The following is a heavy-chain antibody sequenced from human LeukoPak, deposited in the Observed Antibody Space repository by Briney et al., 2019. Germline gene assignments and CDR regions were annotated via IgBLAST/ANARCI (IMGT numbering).Heavy chain of an antibody. D-gene: IGHD3-3*01. CDR1: GGTLRSYA. V-gene: IGHV1-69*01. CDR2: IIPIFGTA. CDR3: ARSSLGDFWSGYYGLYFDY. J-gene: IGHJ4*02. Sequence: SVKVSCKASGGTLRSYAISWVRQAPGQGLEWMGGIIPIFGTANYAQKFQGRVTITADESTSTAYMELSSLRSEDTAVYYCARSSLGDFWSGYYGLYFDYWGQGTLVTVSS.